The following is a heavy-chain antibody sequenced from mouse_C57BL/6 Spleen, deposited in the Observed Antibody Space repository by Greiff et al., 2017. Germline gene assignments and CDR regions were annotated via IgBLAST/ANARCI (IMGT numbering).Heavy chain of an antibody. J-gene: IGHJ3*01. Sequence: VQLQQSGAELVRPGASVTLSCKASGYTFTDYEMPWVKQTPVHGLEWIGAIDPETGGTAYNQKFKGKAILTADKSSSTAYMELRSLTSEDSAVYYCTGVYYDYDESFSYWGQGTLVTVSA. CDR1: GYTFTDYE. CDR3: TGVYYDYDESFSY. D-gene: IGHD2-4*01. CDR2: IDPETGGT. V-gene: IGHV1-15*01.